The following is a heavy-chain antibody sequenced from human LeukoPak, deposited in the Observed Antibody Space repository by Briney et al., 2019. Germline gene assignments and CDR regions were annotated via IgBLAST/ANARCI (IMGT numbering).Heavy chain of an antibody. D-gene: IGHD6-19*01. CDR1: GDSVSSNSAA. Sequence: QTLSLTCAISGDSVSSNSAAWNWIRQSPSRGLEWLGRTYYRSKWYNDYAVSVKSRITINPDTSKNQFSLQLNSVTPEDTAVYYCAYSSGWLGKYYYYYYGMDVWGQGTTVTVSS. J-gene: IGHJ6*02. CDR3: AYSSGWLGKYYYYYYGMDV. V-gene: IGHV6-1*01. CDR2: TYYRSKWYN.